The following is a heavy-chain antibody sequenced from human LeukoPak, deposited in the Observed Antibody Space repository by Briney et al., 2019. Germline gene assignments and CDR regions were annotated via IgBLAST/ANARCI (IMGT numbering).Heavy chain of an antibody. J-gene: IGHJ4*02. CDR3: AKDSDSSGYYTYYFDY. CDR1: GFTFDDYA. CDR2: ISWNSGSI. D-gene: IGHD3-22*01. V-gene: IGHV3-9*01. Sequence: GGSLRLSCAASGFTFDDYAMHWVRQAPGKGLEWVPGISWNSGSIGYAGSVKGRFTISRDNAKNSLYLQMNSLRAEDTALYYCAKDSDSSGYYTYYFDYWGQGTLVTVSS.